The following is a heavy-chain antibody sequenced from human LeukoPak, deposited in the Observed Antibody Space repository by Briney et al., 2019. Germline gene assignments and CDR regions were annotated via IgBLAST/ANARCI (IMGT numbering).Heavy chain of an antibody. Sequence: GGSLRLSCVASGFTFSNFPMTWVRQAPGKGLEWMTLTSYDESNKYYADSVKGRFTISRDNSKNTLYLQMNSLRAEDTAVYYCAKGRTKIPPLDQLLFGNYFDYWGQGTLFTVSS. CDR3: AKGRTKIPPLDQLLFGNYFDY. D-gene: IGHD2-2*01. CDR2: TSYDESNK. CDR1: GFTFSNFP. J-gene: IGHJ4*02. V-gene: IGHV3-30-3*01.